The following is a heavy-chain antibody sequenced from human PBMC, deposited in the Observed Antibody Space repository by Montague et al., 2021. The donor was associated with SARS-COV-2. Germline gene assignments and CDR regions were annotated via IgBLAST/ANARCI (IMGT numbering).Heavy chain of an antibody. J-gene: IGHJ6*03. CDR2: ISSSSSTI. CDR1: GFTFSSYS. Sequence: SLRLSCAASGFTFSSYSMNWVRQAPGKGLEWVSYISSSSSTIYYADSVKGRFTISRDNAKNSLYLQMNSLRDEDTAVYYCARGDPTGIAMAVYYYYYYMDVWGKGTTVTVSS. V-gene: IGHV3-48*02. D-gene: IGHD6-19*01. CDR3: ARGDPTGIAMAVYYYYYYMDV.